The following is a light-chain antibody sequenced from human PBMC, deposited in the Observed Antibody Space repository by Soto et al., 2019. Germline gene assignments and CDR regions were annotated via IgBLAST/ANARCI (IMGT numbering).Light chain of an antibody. J-gene: IGLJ2*01. CDR1: SSDVGGYNY. CDR3: SSYTSGSTLGV. Sequence: QSALTQPASVSGSPGQSITISCTGTSSDVGGYNYVSWYQQHPGKAPKLMIYDVASRPSGVSNRFSGSKSGNTASLTISGLQAEDEADYYCSSYTSGSTLGVFGGGTKLTVL. CDR2: DVA. V-gene: IGLV2-14*01.